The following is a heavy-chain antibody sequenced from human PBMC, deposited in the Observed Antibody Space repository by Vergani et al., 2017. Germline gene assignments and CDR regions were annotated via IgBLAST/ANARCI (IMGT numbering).Heavy chain of an antibody. CDR1: GYTFTNYY. V-gene: IGHV1-46*03. CDR2: INPSGGSK. Sequence: QVLLVQSGAEVKKPGASVRVSCKTSGYTFTNYYIHWVRQAPGQGLEWMGIINPSGGSKTYAQQFQGRLTMTRDTSTSTVYMDLSNLRSEDTAVYYCARPHGDILPPDPRRLDYWGQGTLVTVSS. CDR3: ARPHGDILPPDPRRLDY. J-gene: IGHJ4*02.